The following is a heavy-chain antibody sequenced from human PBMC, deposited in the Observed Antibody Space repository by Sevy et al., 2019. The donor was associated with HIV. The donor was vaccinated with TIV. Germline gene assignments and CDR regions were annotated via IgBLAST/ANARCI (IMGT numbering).Heavy chain of an antibody. CDR3: ARDGIPGIAVAGLHGMDV. D-gene: IGHD6-19*01. Sequence: ASVKVSCKACGYTFTSYAMHWVRQAPGQRLEWMGWINAGNGNTKYSQKFQGRVTITRDTSASTAYMELSSLRSEDTAVYYCARDGIPGIAVAGLHGMDVWGQGTTVTVSS. CDR2: INAGNGNT. CDR1: GYTFTSYA. V-gene: IGHV1-3*01. J-gene: IGHJ6*02.